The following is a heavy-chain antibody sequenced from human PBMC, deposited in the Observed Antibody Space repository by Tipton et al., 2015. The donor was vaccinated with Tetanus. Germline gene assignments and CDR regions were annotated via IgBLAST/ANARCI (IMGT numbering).Heavy chain of an antibody. CDR2: IPPIFGTT. D-gene: IGHD5-24*01. V-gene: IGHV1-69*15. CDR3: ASAKYGFNSVRIYYGLDV. CDR1: GGGVSKIA. J-gene: IGHJ6*02. Sequence: QSGAEVKKPGSSVKVSCKASGGGVSKIAITWVRQGPGQGLEGVGTIPPIFGTTNHAQKVQGRVTISADAYTTTVYMDLDSLTSEDTAVYFCASAKYGFNSVRIYYGLDVWGQGTTVTVSS.